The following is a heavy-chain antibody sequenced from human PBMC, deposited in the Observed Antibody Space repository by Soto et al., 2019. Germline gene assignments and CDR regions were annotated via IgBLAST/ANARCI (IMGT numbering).Heavy chain of an antibody. CDR1: GGSISNGGYY. V-gene: IGHV4-31*03. Sequence: QVQLQESGPGLVKPSQTLSLTCTVSGGSISNGGYYWSWIRQHPGKGLEWIGYIYYSGSTYYNPSLKSRVTISVDTSKNQFSLKLSSVTAADTAVYYCAREYSSSWSLQDWYFDLWGRGTLVTVSS. D-gene: IGHD6-13*01. CDR2: IYYSGST. J-gene: IGHJ2*01. CDR3: AREYSSSWSLQDWYFDL.